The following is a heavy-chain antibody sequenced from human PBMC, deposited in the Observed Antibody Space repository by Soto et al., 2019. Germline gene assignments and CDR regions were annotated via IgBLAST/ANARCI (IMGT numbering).Heavy chain of an antibody. V-gene: IGHV1-8*01. CDR1: GYAFTSYD. J-gene: IGHJ3*01. CDR3: ARYRTITPVGFDV. CDR2: MNSISGNT. Sequence: ASVKVSCKASGYAFTSYDINWVRQATGQGPEWLGWMNSISGNTGYAQKFQGRVTLTRDTSISTAYMELGSLTPEDTAVYYCARYRTITPVGFDVWGQGTMVTVSS. D-gene: IGHD3-9*01.